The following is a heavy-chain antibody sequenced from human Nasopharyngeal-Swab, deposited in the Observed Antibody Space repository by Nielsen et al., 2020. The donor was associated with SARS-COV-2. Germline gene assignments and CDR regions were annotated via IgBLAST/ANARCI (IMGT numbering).Heavy chain of an antibody. J-gene: IGHJ3*02. CDR3: ARRVGGFLEWIFAHDI. CDR2: VYYGGGT. CDR1: GGSIRSSSYC. V-gene: IGHV4-39*01. Sequence: SETLSLTCTVSGGSIRSSSYCWDWIRQPPGKGLEWIGSVYYGGGTYYNPSLKRRVTISVDTSKNQFSLKLSSVTAADTAVYYCARRVGGFLEWIFAHDIWGQGTMVTVSS. D-gene: IGHD3-3*01.